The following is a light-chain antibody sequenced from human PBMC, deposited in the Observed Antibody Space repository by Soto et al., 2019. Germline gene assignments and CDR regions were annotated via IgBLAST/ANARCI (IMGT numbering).Light chain of an antibody. J-gene: IGKJ1*01. CDR1: QGISNY. V-gene: IGKV1-27*01. CDR2: AAS. CDR3: QKYNSAPWT. Sequence: PSSLSASVGDRVTLTCRASQGISNYLAWYQQKPGKVPKLLIYAASTLQSGVPSRFSGSGSGTDFTLTSSSLQPEDVATYYCQKYNSAPWTFGQGTKVDIK.